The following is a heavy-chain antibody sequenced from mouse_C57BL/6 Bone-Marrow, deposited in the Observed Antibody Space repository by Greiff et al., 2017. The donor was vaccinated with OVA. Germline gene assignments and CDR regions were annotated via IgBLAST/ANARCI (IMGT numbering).Heavy chain of an antibody. V-gene: IGHV1-59*01. CDR3: ARLVTTVRAMDY. J-gene: IGHJ4*01. D-gene: IGHD1-1*01. CDR2: IDPSDSYT. Sequence: VQLQQPGAELVRPGTSVKLSCKASGYTFTSYWMHWVKQRPGQGLEWIGVIDPSDSYTNYNQKFKGKATLTVDTSSSTAYMQLSSLTSEDSAVYYCARLVTTVRAMDYWGQGTSVTVSS. CDR1: GYTFTSYW.